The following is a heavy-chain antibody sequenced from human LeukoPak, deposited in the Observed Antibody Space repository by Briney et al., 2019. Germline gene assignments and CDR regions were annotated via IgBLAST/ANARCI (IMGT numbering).Heavy chain of an antibody. J-gene: IGHJ3*02. CDR1: VLTFSNYS. CDR3: ARAKRNGFDI. CDR2: VIRSSSTI. V-gene: IGHV3-48*01. Sequence: PGGSLRLACAASVLTFSNYSMHWVRQAPEKGLEWVSYVIRSSSTIYYADSVKGRFTISRDNAKNSLYLQMNSLRAEDTAVYYCARAKRNGFDIWGQGTMVTVSS.